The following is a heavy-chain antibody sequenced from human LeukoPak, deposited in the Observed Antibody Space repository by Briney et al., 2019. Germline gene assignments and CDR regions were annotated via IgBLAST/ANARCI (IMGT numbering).Heavy chain of an antibody. Sequence: GASVKVSCKASGYTFTGYYMHWVRQAPGQGLEWMGWINPNSGGTNYAQKFQGRVTMTRDTSISTAYMELSRLRSDDTAVYYCARDPYCSSTSCYNWFDPWGQGTLVTVSS. CDR1: GYTFTGYY. CDR3: ARDPYCSSTSCYNWFDP. D-gene: IGHD2-2*01. CDR2: INPNSGGT. V-gene: IGHV1-2*02. J-gene: IGHJ5*02.